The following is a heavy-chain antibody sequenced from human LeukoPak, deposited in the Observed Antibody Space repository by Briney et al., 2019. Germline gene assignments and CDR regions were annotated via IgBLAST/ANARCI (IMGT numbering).Heavy chain of an antibody. CDR1: GFTFGTSF. CDR3: ARRPKEYYFDY. Sequence: GGSLRLSCAASGFTFGTSFMHWVRQAPGKGLEWLAVISYDGSNQYYADSVKGRFTISRDNSKNTLYLQMNSLRAEDTAVYYCARRPKEYYFDYWGQGTLVTVSS. J-gene: IGHJ4*02. CDR2: ISYDGSNQ. V-gene: IGHV3-30-3*01. D-gene: IGHD3-10*01.